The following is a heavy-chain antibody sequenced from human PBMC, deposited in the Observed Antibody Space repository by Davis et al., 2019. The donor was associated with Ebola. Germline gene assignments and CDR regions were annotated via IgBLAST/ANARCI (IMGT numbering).Heavy chain of an antibody. Sequence: GGSLRLSCAASGFTFSSYDMHWVRQATGKGLEWVSAIGTAGDTYYPGSVKGRFTISRENAKNSLYLQMNSLRAGDTAVYYCARDNFALGMGIFDLWGQGTPVTVSP. V-gene: IGHV3-13*01. D-gene: IGHD7-27*01. CDR1: GFTFSSYD. CDR3: ARDNFALGMGIFDL. J-gene: IGHJ4*02. CDR2: IGTAGDT.